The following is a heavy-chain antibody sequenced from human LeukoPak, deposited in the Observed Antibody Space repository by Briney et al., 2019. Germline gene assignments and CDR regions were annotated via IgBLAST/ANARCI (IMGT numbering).Heavy chain of an antibody. D-gene: IGHD1-26*01. CDR2: IYTSGST. CDR3: ARGLGATLNWFDP. CDR1: GGSISSGSYY. Sequence: SETLSLTCTVSGGSISSGSYYWSWIRQPAGKGLEWIGRIYTSGSTNYNPSLKSRVTISVDTSKNQFSLKLSSVTAADTAVYYYARGLGATLNWFDPWGQGTLVTVSS. V-gene: IGHV4-61*02. J-gene: IGHJ5*02.